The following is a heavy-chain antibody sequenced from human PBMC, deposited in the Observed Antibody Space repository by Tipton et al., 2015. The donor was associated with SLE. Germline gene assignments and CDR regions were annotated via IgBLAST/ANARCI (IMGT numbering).Heavy chain of an antibody. Sequence: TLSLTCTVSGGSISSYYWSWIRQPPGKGLEWIGYIYYSGSTNYNPPLKSRVTISVDTSKNQFSLKLSSVTAADTAVYYCARQGESVVPAAMPVFDYWGQGTLVTVSS. CDR2: IYYSGST. V-gene: IGHV4-59*08. CDR1: GGSISSYY. J-gene: IGHJ4*02. CDR3: ARQGESVVPAAMPVFDY. D-gene: IGHD2-2*01.